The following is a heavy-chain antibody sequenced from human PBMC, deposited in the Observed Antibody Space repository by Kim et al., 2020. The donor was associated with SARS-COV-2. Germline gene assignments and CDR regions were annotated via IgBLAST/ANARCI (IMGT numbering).Heavy chain of an antibody. CDR3: ARTGGVTTLFDY. J-gene: IGHJ4*02. V-gene: IGHV4-39*01. Sequence: CYSPSIKSRVTISVDTSKNQCSLKLSSVTAADTAVYYCARTGGVTTLFDYWGQGTLVTVSS. D-gene: IGHD4-4*01.